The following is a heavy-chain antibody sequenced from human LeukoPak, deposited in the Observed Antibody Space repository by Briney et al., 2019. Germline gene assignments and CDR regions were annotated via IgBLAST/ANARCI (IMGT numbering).Heavy chain of an antibody. CDR1: GGSISSSSYY. D-gene: IGHD2-15*01. CDR2: IYYSGNTY. J-gene: IGHJ4*02. V-gene: IGHV4-39*07. Sequence: SETLSLTCTVSGGSISSSSYYWGWIRQPPGKGLEWIGSIYYSGNTYYYNPSLKSRVTISLDTSKDQFSLRLSSVTAADTAVYYCARDPWEGDCSGDSCYGYWGQGTLVTVSS. CDR3: ARDPWEGDCSGDSCYGY.